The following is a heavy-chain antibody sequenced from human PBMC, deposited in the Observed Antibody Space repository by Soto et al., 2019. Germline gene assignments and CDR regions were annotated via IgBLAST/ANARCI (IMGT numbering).Heavy chain of an antibody. Sequence: QVQLVQSGAEVKKPGASVKVSCKASGYTFTSYGISWVRQAPGQGLEWMGWISAYNGNTNYAQKLQGRVTMTTDTSTSTADMELRSLRSDDTAVYYCARDDWDVVVVAAGDYYYYGMDVWGQGTTVTVSS. CDR2: ISAYNGNT. V-gene: IGHV1-18*01. D-gene: IGHD2-15*01. CDR1: GYTFTSYG. J-gene: IGHJ6*02. CDR3: ARDDWDVVVVAAGDYYYYGMDV.